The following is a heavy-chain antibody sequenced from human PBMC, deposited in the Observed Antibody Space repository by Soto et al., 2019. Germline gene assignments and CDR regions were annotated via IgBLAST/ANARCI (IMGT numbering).Heavy chain of an antibody. Sequence: QVQLVQSGPEVKKPGASVKVSCKTSGYTFTSYGISWVRQAPGQGLEWMGWISTYKGNTNYAQKFQGRVTMTTDTSTSTAYMELRSLRSEDTRVYYCATRSPAFDYWGQGTLVTVSS. V-gene: IGHV1-18*01. J-gene: IGHJ4*02. CDR3: ATRSPAFDY. CDR1: GYTFTSYG. CDR2: ISTYKGNT.